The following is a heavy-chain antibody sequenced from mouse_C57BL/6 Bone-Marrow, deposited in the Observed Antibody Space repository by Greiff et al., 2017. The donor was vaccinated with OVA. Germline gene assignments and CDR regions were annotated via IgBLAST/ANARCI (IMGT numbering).Heavy chain of an antibody. Sequence: VNLVESGAELARPGASVKLSCKASGYTFTSYGISWVKQRTGQGLEWIGEIYPRSGNTYYNEKFKGKATLTADKSSSTAYMELRSLTSEDSAVYFCANPNWWYYFDYWGQGTTLTVSS. CDR3: ANPNWWYYFDY. D-gene: IGHD4-1*01. J-gene: IGHJ2*01. CDR2: IYPRSGNT. V-gene: IGHV1-81*01. CDR1: GYTFTSYG.